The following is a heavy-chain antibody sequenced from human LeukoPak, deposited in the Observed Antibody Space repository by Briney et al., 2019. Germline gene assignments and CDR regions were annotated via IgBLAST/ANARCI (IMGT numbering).Heavy chain of an antibody. J-gene: IGHJ4*02. CDR1: GYTFTSYG. V-gene: IGHV1-18*01. CDR3: ARDGYNSSDY. Sequence: ASVXVSCKASGYTFTSYGLTWVRQAPGQGLEWMGWISAYNGNTNYAQKLQGRVTITTDTSTSTAYMELRSLRSDDTAVYYCARDGYNSSDYWGQGTLVTVSS. D-gene: IGHD5-24*01. CDR2: ISAYNGNT.